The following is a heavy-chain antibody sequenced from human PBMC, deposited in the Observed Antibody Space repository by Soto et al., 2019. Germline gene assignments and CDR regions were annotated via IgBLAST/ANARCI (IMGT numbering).Heavy chain of an antibody. CDR3: ARSLMVITGTDSFDY. J-gene: IGHJ4*02. Sequence: SETLSLTCTVSGGSISSGGYYWSWIRQHPGKGLEWIGYIYYSGSTYYNPSLKSRVTISVDTSKNQFSLKLSSVTAADTAVYYCARSLMVITGTDSFDYWGQGIQVTVSS. V-gene: IGHV4-31*03. D-gene: IGHD1-20*01. CDR2: IYYSGST. CDR1: GGSISSGGYY.